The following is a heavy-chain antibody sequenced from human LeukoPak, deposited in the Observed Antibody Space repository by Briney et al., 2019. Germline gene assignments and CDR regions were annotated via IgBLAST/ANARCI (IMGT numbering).Heavy chain of an antibody. J-gene: IGHJ4*02. CDR3: ARDQSMVGPTTADY. D-gene: IGHD1-26*01. V-gene: IGHV3-74*01. CDR1: GFTFSSYW. Sequence: GGSLRLSCAASGFTFSSYWMHWVRQVPGKGLVWVSRINIDGGNTIYADSVQGRFTISRDNAKNTLYLQMNSLRVEDTAVYYCARDQSMVGPTTADYWGQGTLVTVSS. CDR2: INIDGGNT.